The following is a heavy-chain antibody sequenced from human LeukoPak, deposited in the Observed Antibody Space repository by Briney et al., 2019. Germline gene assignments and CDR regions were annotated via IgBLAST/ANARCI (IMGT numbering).Heavy chain of an antibody. CDR1: GFTFSSYP. CDR3: ARGPGTGHYFDS. Sequence: GGSLRLSCAASGFTFSSYPINWVRQAPGKGLEWISYLSASGTTIYYADSVKGRFSISRDSAKNLLYLQMNSLRADDTAVYYCARGPGTGHYFDSWGQGTLVTVSS. D-gene: IGHD1-7*01. V-gene: IGHV3-48*03. J-gene: IGHJ4*02. CDR2: LSASGTTI.